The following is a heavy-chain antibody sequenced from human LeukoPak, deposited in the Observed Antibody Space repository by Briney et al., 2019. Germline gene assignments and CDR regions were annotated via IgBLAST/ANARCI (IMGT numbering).Heavy chain of an antibody. D-gene: IGHD3-22*01. Sequence: GGSLRLSCAASGFTFSYYWMSWVRQAPGKGLEWVANIKQDGSEKFYVDSVKGRFTISRDSAKKSLCLQMNSLRTEDTAVYYCARGYYYDSSGYYLDYWGQGTLVTVSS. V-gene: IGHV3-7*03. CDR2: IKQDGSEK. CDR3: ARGYYYDSSGYYLDY. J-gene: IGHJ4*02. CDR1: GFTFSYYW.